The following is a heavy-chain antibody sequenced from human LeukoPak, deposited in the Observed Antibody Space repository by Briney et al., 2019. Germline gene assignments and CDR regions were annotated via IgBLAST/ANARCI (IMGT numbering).Heavy chain of an antibody. CDR1: GFTFSSYA. CDR2: ISGSGGST. J-gene: IGHJ4*02. D-gene: IGHD2-15*01. Sequence: GGSLRLSCAASGFTFSSYAMSWVRQAPGKGLEWVSAISGSGGSTYYADSVKGRFTISRDNSKNTLYLQMNSLRAEDTAVYYCARHLRPGVVGYDYWGQGTLVTVSS. V-gene: IGHV3-23*01. CDR3: ARHLRPGVVGYDY.